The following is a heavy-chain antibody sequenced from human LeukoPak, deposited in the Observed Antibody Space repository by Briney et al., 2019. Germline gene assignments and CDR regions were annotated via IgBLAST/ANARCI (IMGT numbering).Heavy chain of an antibody. CDR2: ISGGGGTI. D-gene: IGHD3-22*01. CDR1: GFTFNAYS. CDR3: ARNQEIGYYDSSGFYWGVEY. Sequence: GGSLRLSCAASGFTFNAYSMNWVRQAPGKGLEWVSFISGGGGTIYYADSVKGRFTISRDNAKNSLHLQMDSLKVEDTAVYYCARNQEIGYYDSSGFYWGVEYWGQGTLVTVSS. V-gene: IGHV3-48*01. J-gene: IGHJ4*02.